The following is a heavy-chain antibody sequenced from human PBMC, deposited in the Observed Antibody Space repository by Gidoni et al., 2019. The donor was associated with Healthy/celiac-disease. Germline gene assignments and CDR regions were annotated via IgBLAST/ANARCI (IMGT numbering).Heavy chain of an antibody. CDR1: GYTCTSYA. J-gene: IGHJ4*02. CDR3: ARSTLYSSGWYNY. V-gene: IGHV1-3*05. Sequence: QVQLVQSGAEEKKPGASVKVSCKASGYTCTSYAMHWVRQAPGQRLEWMGWINAGNGNTKYSQKFQGRVTITRDTSASTAYMELSSLRSEDTAVYYCARSTLYSSGWYNYWGQGTLVTVSS. D-gene: IGHD6-19*01. CDR2: INAGNGNT.